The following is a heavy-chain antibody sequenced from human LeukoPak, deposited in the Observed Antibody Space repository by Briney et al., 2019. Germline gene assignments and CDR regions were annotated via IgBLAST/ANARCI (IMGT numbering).Heavy chain of an antibody. CDR1: GYTFTSYD. CDR2: INPNSGGT. V-gene: IGHV1-2*02. J-gene: IGHJ4*02. CDR3: ARALGYSGYEDFDY. Sequence: ASVKVSCKASGYTFTSYDINWVRQAPGQGLEWMGWINPNSGGTNYAQKFQGRVTMTRDTSISTAYMELSRLRSDDTAVYYCARALGYSGYEDFDYWGQGTLVTVSS. D-gene: IGHD5-12*01.